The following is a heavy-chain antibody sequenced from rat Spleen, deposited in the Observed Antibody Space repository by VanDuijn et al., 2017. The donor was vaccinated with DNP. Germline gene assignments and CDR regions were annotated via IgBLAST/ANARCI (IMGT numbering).Heavy chain of an antibody. J-gene: IGHJ4*01. CDR3: ARHGEVHLRYAMDA. CDR2: ISYDGLST. Sequence: EVKLVESGGGLVQPGRSLKLSCTASGFTFSDYNMVWVRQAPKKGLEWVATISYDGLSTNYRDSVKGRFTVSRDNAKSTLYLQMDSLRSEETATYYCARHGEVHLRYAMDAWGQGTSVTVSS. D-gene: IGHD1-5*01. CDR1: GFTFSDYN. V-gene: IGHV5-7*01.